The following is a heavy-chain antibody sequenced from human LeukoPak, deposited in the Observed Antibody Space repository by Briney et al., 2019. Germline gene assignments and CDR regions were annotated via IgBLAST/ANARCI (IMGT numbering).Heavy chain of an antibody. CDR3: ARKSSGYYPD. CDR1: GFTFSTYS. J-gene: IGHJ4*02. V-gene: IGHV3-21*01. CDR2: ISSSSYI. Sequence: GGSLRLSCAASGFTFSTYSMNWVRQAPGKGLEWVSSISSSSYIYYADSVKGRFTISRDNAKNSLYLQMNSLRAEDTAVYYCARKSSGYYPDWGQGTLVTVSS. D-gene: IGHD3-22*01.